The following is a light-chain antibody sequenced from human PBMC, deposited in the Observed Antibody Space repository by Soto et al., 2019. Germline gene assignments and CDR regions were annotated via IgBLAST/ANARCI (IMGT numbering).Light chain of an antibody. CDR3: QQYAYSPVT. CDR2: GAS. Sequence: IVLTQSPGTLSLSPGETATLSCRASQSVSSNFLAWYQQKPGQAPRLLIYGASSRATGIADRFSGSGSGTDFTLTISRLEPEDSAVYYCQQYAYSPVTFGQGTRLEIK. J-gene: IGKJ5*01. V-gene: IGKV3-20*01. CDR1: QSVSSNF.